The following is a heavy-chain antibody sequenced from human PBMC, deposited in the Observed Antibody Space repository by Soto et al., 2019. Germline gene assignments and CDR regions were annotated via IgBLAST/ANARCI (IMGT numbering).Heavy chain of an antibody. CDR1: GGSISSGGYS. V-gene: IGHV4-30-2*01. CDR3: ARFPGP. CDR2: IYHSGST. Sequence: SETLSLTCAVSGGSISSGGYSWSWIRQPPGKGLEWIGYIYHSGSTYYNPSLKSRVTISVDRSKNQFSLKLISVTFADTAVYYCARFPGPWGQGTLVTVSS. J-gene: IGHJ5*02.